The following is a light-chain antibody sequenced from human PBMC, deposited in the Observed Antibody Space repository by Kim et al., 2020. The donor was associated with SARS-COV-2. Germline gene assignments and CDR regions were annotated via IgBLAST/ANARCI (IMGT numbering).Light chain of an antibody. J-gene: IGLJ1*01. V-gene: IGLV1-40*01. CDR2: GST. Sequence: QSVLTQPPSVSGAPGQTVTISCTGSSSNIGAGYDVHWYQQFPGTAPKLLIHGSTDRPSGVPDRFSGSKSGTSATLVITGLQAEDEADYYCQSYGGGVLISRVFGTGTKVTVL. CDR3: QSYGGGVLISRV. CDR1: SSNIGAGYD.